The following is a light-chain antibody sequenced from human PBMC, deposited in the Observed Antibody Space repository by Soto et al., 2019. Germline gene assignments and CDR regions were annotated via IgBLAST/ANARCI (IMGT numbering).Light chain of an antibody. Sequence: QSVLTQPPSASGTPGQRVTVSCYGSSSNIGNNYVFWYQHLPGTAPKLLIYRNDQRPSGVSDRFSGSKSGTSASLAISGLRSEDEADYYCAAWDDSLSGSYVFGTGTKVTVL. CDR3: AAWDDSLSGSYV. CDR1: SSNIGNNY. CDR2: RND. V-gene: IGLV1-47*01. J-gene: IGLJ1*01.